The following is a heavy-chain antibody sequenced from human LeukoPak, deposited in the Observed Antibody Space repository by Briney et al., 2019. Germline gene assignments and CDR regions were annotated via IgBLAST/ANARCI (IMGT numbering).Heavy chain of an antibody. V-gene: IGHV4-39*07. Sequence: SETLSLTCTVSGGSISSSSYYWGWIRQPPGKGLEWIGSIYYSGSTYYNPSLKSRVTISVDTSKNQFSLKLSSVTAADTAVYYCVRVKWELPRADAFDIWGQGTMVTVSS. CDR3: VRVKWELPRADAFDI. CDR2: IYYSGST. J-gene: IGHJ3*02. D-gene: IGHD1-26*01. CDR1: GGSISSSSYY.